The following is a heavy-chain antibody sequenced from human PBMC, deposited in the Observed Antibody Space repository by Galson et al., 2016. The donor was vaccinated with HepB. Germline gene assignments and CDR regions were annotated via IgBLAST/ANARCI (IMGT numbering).Heavy chain of an antibody. J-gene: IGHJ4*02. CDR3: YVHSVAFEKH. V-gene: IGHV3-23*01. CDR1: GYTFSGHA. D-gene: IGHD3-10*02. Sequence: SLRLSCAGSGYTFSGHAMSWVRQTPGKGLEWVSNIINSGYNTYYADSVKGRFTISRDNSKNTLFLQMNSLRGEDTALYYCYVHSVAFEKHWGQGTMVTVSS. CDR2: IINSGYNT.